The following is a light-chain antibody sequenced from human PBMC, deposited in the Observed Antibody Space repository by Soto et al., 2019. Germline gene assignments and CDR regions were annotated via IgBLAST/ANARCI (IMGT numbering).Light chain of an antibody. CDR2: GAS. J-gene: IGKJ5*01. CDR3: ERSRGAAST. V-gene: IGKV1-5*01. CDR1: QSINSW. Sequence: TYRASQSINSWWAWYQQKPGKAPKLLIFGASTLQSGVPSRFSGSGPGTDFNFTLPSLQPYYSALPYCERSRGAASTFAEGTRLEIK.